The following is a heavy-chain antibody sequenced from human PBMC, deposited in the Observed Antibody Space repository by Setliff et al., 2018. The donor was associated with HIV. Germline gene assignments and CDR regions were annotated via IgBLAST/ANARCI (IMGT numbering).Heavy chain of an antibody. D-gene: IGHD3-3*01. CDR2: IHDNGRT. V-gene: IGHV4-39*01. CDR3: ARVPFTTGFDY. Sequence: PSETLSLTCTVSGDPITTNDYYWGWIRQPPGKGLEWIGIIHDNGRTYFDPSLQSRVTISVDMSKTQFSLKLSSVTAADTAVFYCARVPFTTGFDYWGQGILVTVSS. J-gene: IGHJ4*02. CDR1: GDPITTNDYY.